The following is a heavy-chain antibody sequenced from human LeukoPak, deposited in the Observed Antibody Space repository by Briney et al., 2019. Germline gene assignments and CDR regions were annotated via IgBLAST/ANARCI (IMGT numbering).Heavy chain of an antibody. D-gene: IGHD1-7*01. V-gene: IGHV4-34*01. J-gene: IGHJ4*02. Sequence: PSETLSLTCAVYGGSFSGYYWSWIRQPPGKGLEWIGEIGHSGDTKYNVSLKSRVSLSVDTSKNQISLKMNFVTAADTALYYCARGHLRTGTREFDSWGQGTLVIVSS. CDR3: ARGHLRTGTREFDS. CDR2: IGHSGDT. CDR1: GGSFSGYY.